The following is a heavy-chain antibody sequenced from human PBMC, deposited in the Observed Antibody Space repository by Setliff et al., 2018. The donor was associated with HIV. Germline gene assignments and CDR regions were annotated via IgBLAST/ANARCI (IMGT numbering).Heavy chain of an antibody. J-gene: IGHJ3*01. V-gene: IGHV1-69*05. D-gene: IGHD3-16*01. CDR3: ARDDGGYNYAEAFDV. CDR2: VIPIFGAA. CDR1: GGTLNTFA. Sequence: SVKVSCKASGGTLNTFALSWVRQTPGQGLEWMGGVIPIFGAANYAQKFQARVTITTDESTNTAYMELTSLRSDDSAVYFCARDDGGYNYAEAFDVWGQGTMVTVSS.